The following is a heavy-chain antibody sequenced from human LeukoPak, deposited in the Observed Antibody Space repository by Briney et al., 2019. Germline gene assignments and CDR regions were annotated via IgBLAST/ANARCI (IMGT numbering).Heavy chain of an antibody. D-gene: IGHD2-15*01. CDR1: GFTFSSYA. Sequence: GGSLRLSCAVSGFTFSSYAMSWVRQAPGKGLEWVSVISGSGGKTFYADSVKGQFTISRDNSKNTLYLQMNSLRDEDTAVYYCAKDWKEVAYCSGGSCYSDYWGQGTLVIVSS. CDR2: ISGSGGKT. J-gene: IGHJ4*02. V-gene: IGHV3-23*01. CDR3: AKDWKEVAYCSGGSCYSDY.